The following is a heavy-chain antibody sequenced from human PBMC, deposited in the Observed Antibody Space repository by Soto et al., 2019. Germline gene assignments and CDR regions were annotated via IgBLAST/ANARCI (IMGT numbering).Heavy chain of an antibody. CDR3: ARDLGAWKFDY. CDR1: GFTFSSHA. CDR2: ISYDGSNQ. D-gene: IGHD1-1*01. J-gene: IGHJ4*02. Sequence: QVQVVESGGGVVQPGRSLRLSCAASGFTFSSHAMHWVRQAPGKGLEWVAFISYDGSNQHYADSVKGRFTISRDNSENTLDLQMNSLRGEDTAMYYCARDLGAWKFDYWGQGTLVTVSS. V-gene: IGHV3-30-3*01.